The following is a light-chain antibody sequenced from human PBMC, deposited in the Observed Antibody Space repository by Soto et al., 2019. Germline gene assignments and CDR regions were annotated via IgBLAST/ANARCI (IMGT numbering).Light chain of an antibody. V-gene: IGLV2-14*01. Sequence: QSALPQPASVSGSPGQSITISCTGTSSDVGGYNYVSWYQLHPGKAPKLMVYEVSNRPSGVSNRFSGSKSGNTASLTISELQAEDEADYYCSSYTSSTDYVFGTGTKVTVL. J-gene: IGLJ1*01. CDR1: SSDVGGYNY. CDR2: EVS. CDR3: SSYTSSTDYV.